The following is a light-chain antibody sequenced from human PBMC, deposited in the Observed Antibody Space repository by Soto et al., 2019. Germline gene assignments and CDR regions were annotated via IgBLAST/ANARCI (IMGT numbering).Light chain of an antibody. CDR3: QQYYSYPPT. Sequence: AIRMTQSPSSFSASTGDRVTITCRASQGISSYLAWYQQKPGKAPKLLIYAASTLQSGVPSRFSGSGSGTDVTLTISCLQSEDFATYYWQQYYSYPPTFGQGTKVEIK. CDR1: QGISSY. CDR2: AAS. J-gene: IGKJ1*01. V-gene: IGKV1-8*01.